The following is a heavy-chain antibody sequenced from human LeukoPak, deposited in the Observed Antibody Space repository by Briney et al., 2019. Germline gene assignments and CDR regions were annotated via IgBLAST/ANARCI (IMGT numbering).Heavy chain of an antibody. CDR1: GGSISSSSYY. J-gene: IGHJ5*02. CDR2: IYYSGRT. CDR3: ARAVTMIRGVYGQNWFDP. Sequence: SETLSLTCTVSGGSISSSSYYWGWVRQPPGKGLEWIGSIYYSGRTFYNPSLKSRVTISLDKSKNQFSLKLSSVTAADTAVYYCARAVTMIRGVYGQNWFDPWGQGALVTVSS. D-gene: IGHD3-10*01. V-gene: IGHV4-39*07.